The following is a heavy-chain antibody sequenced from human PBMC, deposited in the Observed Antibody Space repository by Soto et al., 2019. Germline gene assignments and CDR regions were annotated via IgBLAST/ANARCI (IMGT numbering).Heavy chain of an antibody. J-gene: IGHJ6*02. D-gene: IGHD5-18*01. CDR2: ISAYNGNT. CDR1: GYTLTSYG. V-gene: IGHV1-18*01. CDR3: ARWIQLWFYYYYGMDV. Sequence: QVQLVQSGAEVKKPGASVKVSCKASGYTLTSYGISWVRQAPGQGLEWMGWISAYNGNTNYAQKLQGRVTMTTDTSTSTAYMELRSLRSDDTAVYYCARWIQLWFYYYYGMDVWGQGTTVTVSS.